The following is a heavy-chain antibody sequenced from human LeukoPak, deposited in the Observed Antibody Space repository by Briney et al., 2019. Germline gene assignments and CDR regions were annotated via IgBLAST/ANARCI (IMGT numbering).Heavy chain of an antibody. Sequence: PSETLSLTCAVYGGSFSGYYWSWIRQPPGKGLEWIGEINHSGSTNYNPSLKSRVTISVDTSKNQFSLKLSSVTAADTAVYYCARGGWLLGPDYWGQGTLVTVSS. CDR2: INHSGST. CDR3: ARGGWLLGPDY. J-gene: IGHJ4*02. CDR1: GGSFSGYY. V-gene: IGHV4-34*01. D-gene: IGHD5-12*01.